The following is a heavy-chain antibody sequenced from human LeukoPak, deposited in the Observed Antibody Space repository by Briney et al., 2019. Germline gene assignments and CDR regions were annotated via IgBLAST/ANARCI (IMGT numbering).Heavy chain of an antibody. V-gene: IGHV3-23*01. J-gene: IGHJ5*02. D-gene: IGHD2-15*01. CDR2: ISGSGEST. Sequence: PGGSLRLSCVGSGFSFSSYGMTWVRQAPGKGLEWVSAISGSGESTYNAGTVQGRFTISRDNSKNTVYLQMSSLRAEDTAVYYCAKDCGSGGSPDWFDPWGQGTLVTVSS. CDR3: AKDCGSGGSPDWFDP. CDR1: GFSFSSYG.